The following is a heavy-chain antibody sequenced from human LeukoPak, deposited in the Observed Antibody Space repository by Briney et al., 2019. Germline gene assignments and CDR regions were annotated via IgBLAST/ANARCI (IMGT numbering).Heavy chain of an antibody. D-gene: IGHD1-26*01. CDR1: GYTFTGYY. CDR2: INPNSGGT. Sequence: ASVKVSCKASGYTFTGYYMHWLRPAPGQGLEWMGWINPNSGGTNYALTFQGRVTMTRDTSISTAYMELSRLRSDDAAVYYCARVGGGSYHPYWGQGTLVTVSS. J-gene: IGHJ4*02. V-gene: IGHV1-2*02. CDR3: ARVGGGSYHPY.